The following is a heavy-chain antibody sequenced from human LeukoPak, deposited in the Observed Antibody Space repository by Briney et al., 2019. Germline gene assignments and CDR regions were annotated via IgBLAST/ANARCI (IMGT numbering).Heavy chain of an antibody. CDR1: GFTFSSYA. J-gene: IGHJ6*02. V-gene: IGHV3-21*01. Sequence: GGSLRLSCAASGFTFSSYAMSWVRQAPGKGLEWISSISSSSTKIYYADSVKGRFTTARDNAKKSLYLQMNSLRAEDTAVYYCTRDPSFDSTFYYGMDVWGQGTTVTVSS. CDR3: TRDPSFDSTFYYGMDV. CDR2: ISSSSTKI. D-gene: IGHD3-9*01.